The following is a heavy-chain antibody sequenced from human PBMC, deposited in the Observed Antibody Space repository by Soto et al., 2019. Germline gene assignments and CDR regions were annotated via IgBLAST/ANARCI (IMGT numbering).Heavy chain of an antibody. CDR3: ARSSGNCYYYGMDV. CDR2: INPNSGGT. V-gene: IGHV1-2*04. J-gene: IGHJ6*02. D-gene: IGHD6-13*01. Sequence: GASVKVSCKASGYTFTGYYMHWVRQAPGQGLEWMGWINPNSGGTNYAQKFQGWVTMTRDTSISTAYMELSRLRSDDTAVYYCARSSGNCYYYGMDVWGQGTTVTVSS. CDR1: GYTFTGYY.